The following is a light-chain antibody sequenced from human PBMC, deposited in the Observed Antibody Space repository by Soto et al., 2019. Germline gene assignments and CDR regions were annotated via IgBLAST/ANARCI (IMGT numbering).Light chain of an antibody. CDR2: DTS. J-gene: IGKJ3*01. Sequence: EIVMTQSPATLSVSPGESATLSCRASQSVSSNLAWYQQKPGQAPRLLIYDTSTRATGVPARFSGSGSGTEFTLTIDSLQSEDFAVDFCQHYNEWPPFTFGPGTKVDIK. CDR3: QHYNEWPPFT. V-gene: IGKV3-15*01. CDR1: QSVSSN.